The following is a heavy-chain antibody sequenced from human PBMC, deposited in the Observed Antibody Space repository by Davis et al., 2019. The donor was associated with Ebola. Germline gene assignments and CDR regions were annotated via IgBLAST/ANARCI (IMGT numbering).Heavy chain of an antibody. CDR2: IYYSGST. D-gene: IGHD1-26*01. Sequence: LRLSCTVSGGSISSGDYYWSWIRQPPGNGLEWIGYIYYSGSTYYNPSLKSRVTISVDTSKNQFSLKLSSVTAADTAVYYCARLDILGAPFDYWGQGTLVTVSS. J-gene: IGHJ4*02. CDR3: ARLDILGAPFDY. CDR1: GGSISSGDYY. V-gene: IGHV4-30-4*01.